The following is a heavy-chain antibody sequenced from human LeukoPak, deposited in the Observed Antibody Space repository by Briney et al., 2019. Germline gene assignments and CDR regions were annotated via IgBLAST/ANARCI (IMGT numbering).Heavy chain of an antibody. D-gene: IGHD5-24*01. V-gene: IGHV4-59*08. CDR2: FYYSGAT. J-gene: IGHJ4*02. CDR3: SRSNARDGYNFGY. Sequence: SETLSLTCTVSGGSISSSYGSWIRQPPGEGLEWIGYFYYSGATTYNPSLQSRVTISVDTSKTQLSLKMTSMTAADTAVYYCSRSNARDGYNFGYWGQGILVTVSS. CDR1: GGSISSSY.